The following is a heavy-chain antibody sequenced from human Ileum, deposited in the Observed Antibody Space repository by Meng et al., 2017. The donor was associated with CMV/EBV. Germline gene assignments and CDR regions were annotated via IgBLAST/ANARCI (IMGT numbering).Heavy chain of an antibody. CDR1: GFNFGGFY. CDR2: INGPATAV. V-gene: IGHV3-11*01. J-gene: IGHJ5*02. D-gene: IGHD1-14*01. Sequence: RGSLRLSCAASGFNFGGFYMVWVRQAPGKGLEWISHINGPATAVYYANSVKGRFTISRDNAQNSLYLQMDSLRVEDSAVYYCAREPRNKGLDPWGQGTLVTVSS. CDR3: AREPRNKGLDP.